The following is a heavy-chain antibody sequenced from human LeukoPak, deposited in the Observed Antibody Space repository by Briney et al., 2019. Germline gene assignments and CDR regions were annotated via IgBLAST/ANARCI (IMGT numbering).Heavy chain of an antibody. Sequence: SGGSLRLSCAASGFTFSSYGMHWVRQAPGKGLEWVAVISYDGSNKYYADSVKGRFTISRDNSKNTLYLQMNSLRAEDTAVYYCAKGLSQHRDDFWSGYTTPSWFDPWGQGTLVTVSS. J-gene: IGHJ5*02. CDR1: GFTFSSYG. CDR3: AKGLSQHRDDFWSGYTTPSWFDP. CDR2: ISYDGSNK. V-gene: IGHV3-30*18. D-gene: IGHD3-3*01.